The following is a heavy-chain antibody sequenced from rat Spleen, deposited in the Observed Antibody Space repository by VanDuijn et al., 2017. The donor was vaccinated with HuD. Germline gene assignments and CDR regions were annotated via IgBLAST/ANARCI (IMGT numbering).Heavy chain of an antibody. D-gene: IGHD4-2*01. Sequence: QVQLKESGPGLVQPSQTLSLTCTVSGFSLTSYNVHWVRQPTGKGLEWMGVIWTGGSTDYNSALKSRLSISRDTSKSQVFLKMNSLQTEDIATYYCAREESYFDYWGQGVMVTVSS. CDR1: GFSLTSYN. CDR3: AREESYFDY. CDR2: IWTGGST. J-gene: IGHJ2*01. V-gene: IGHV2-30*01.